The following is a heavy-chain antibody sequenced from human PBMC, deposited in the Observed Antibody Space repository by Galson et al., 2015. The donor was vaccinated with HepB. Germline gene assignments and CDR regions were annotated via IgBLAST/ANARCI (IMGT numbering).Heavy chain of an antibody. CDR3: ARDPAESYCGGDCYSMAFDY. Sequence: VKVSCKASGGTFSSYAISWVRQAPGQGLEWMGRIIPILGIANYAQKFQGRVTITADKSTSTAYMELSSLRSEDTAVYYCARDPAESYCGGDCYSMAFDYWGQGTLVTVSS. CDR2: IIPILGIA. D-gene: IGHD2-21*02. J-gene: IGHJ4*02. V-gene: IGHV1-69*10. CDR1: GGTFSSYA.